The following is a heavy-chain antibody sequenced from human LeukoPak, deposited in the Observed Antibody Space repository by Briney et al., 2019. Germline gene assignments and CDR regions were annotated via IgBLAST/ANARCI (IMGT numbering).Heavy chain of an antibody. CDR1: GGTFSSYA. V-gene: IGHV1-69*05. D-gene: IGHD6-19*01. Sequence: SVKVSCKASGGTFSSYAISWVRQAPGQGLEWMGGIIPIFGTANYAQKFQGRVTITTDESTSTAYMELSSLRSEDTAVYYCARDRSGGSVGFDPWGQGTLVTVSS. J-gene: IGHJ5*02. CDR3: ARDRSGGSVGFDP. CDR2: IIPIFGTA.